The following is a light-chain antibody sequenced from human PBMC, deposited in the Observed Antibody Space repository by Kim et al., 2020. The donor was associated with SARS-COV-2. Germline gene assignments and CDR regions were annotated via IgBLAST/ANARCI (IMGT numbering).Light chain of an antibody. V-gene: IGKV3D-20*01. CDR1: QSVSSSY. Sequence: EIVLTQSPATLSLSPGEGATLSCGSIQSVSSSYLAWYQQKPGLGPRLLIYDISNRATGITDRFSGSGSGPDFTLTISRLEPEDFAVDYCQQYGSSPWTLGQGTKVAIK. CDR2: DIS. J-gene: IGKJ1*01. CDR3: QQYGSSPWT.